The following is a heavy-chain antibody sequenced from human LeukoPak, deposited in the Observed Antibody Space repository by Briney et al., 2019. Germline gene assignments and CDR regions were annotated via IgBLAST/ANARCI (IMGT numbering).Heavy chain of an antibody. CDR1: GGTFSSYA. D-gene: IGHD1-26*01. J-gene: IGHJ4*02. CDR3: ATVLSGSYDN. CDR2: IIPIFGTA. Sequence: GASVKVSCKASGGTFSSYAISWVRQAPGQGLEWMGGIIPIFGTANYAQKFQGRVTITADESTSTAYMELSSLRSEDTAVYYCATVLSGSYDNWGQGTLVAVSS. V-gene: IGHV1-69*13.